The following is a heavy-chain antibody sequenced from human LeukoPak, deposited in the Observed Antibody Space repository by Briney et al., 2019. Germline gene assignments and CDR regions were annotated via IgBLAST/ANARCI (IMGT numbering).Heavy chain of an antibody. V-gene: IGHV3-13*01. CDR2: IGTAGDT. CDR3: ARDRGYYGSGSYYRSGPYYGMDV. Sequence: PGGSLRLFCAASGFTFSSYDMHWVRQATGKGLELVSAIGTAGDTYYPGSVKGRFTISRENAKNSLYLQMNSLRAGDTAVYYCARDRGYYGSGSYYRSGPYYGMDVWGQGTTVTVSS. J-gene: IGHJ6*02. CDR1: GFTFSSYD. D-gene: IGHD3-10*01.